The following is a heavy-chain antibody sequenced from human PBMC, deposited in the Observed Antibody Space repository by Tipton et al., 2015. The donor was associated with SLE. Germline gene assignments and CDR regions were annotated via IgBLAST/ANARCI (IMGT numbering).Heavy chain of an antibody. CDR2: IWYDGSNK. CDR1: GFTFSSYG. V-gene: IGHV3-33*08. D-gene: IGHD2-15*01. CDR3: SGGTNYYGTDV. J-gene: IGHJ6*02. Sequence: LSLTCAASGFTFSSYGMHWVRQAPGKGLEWVAVIWYDGSNKYYADSVKGRFTISRDNSKNTLYLQMTSLRADDTAVYYCSGGTNYYGTDVWGQGTPVTVSS.